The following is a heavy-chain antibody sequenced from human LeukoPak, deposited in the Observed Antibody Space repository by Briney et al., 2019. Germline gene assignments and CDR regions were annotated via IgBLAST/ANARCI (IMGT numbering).Heavy chain of an antibody. CDR1: GDSVSSNSAA. CDR2: AVYRSKWYN. D-gene: IGHD6-19*01. CDR3: ARVGEQWLVFFDY. V-gene: IGHV6-1*01. Sequence: SQTLSLTCAISGDSVSSNSAAWNWIRQSPSRGLEWLGKAVYRSKWYNDYVVSVKSRITINPDTSKNQFSLQLNSVTPEDTAVYYCARVGEQWLVFFDYWGQGTLVSVSS. J-gene: IGHJ4*02.